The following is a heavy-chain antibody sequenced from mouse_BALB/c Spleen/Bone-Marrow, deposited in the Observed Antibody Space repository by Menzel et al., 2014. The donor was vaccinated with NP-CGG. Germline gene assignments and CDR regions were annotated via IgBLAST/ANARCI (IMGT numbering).Heavy chain of an antibody. J-gene: IGHJ2*01. CDR1: GYSFTGYF. D-gene: IGHD1-1*01. CDR2: INPYNGDT. Sequence: EVQLQQSGPELVKPGASVKISCKASGYSFTGYFMNWVMQSHGKSLEWIGRINPYNGDTFYNQKFKGKATLTVVKSSSTAHMELRSLASEDSAVYYCARSGYYGSSYFDYWGQGTTLTVSS. V-gene: IGHV1-20*02. CDR3: ARSGYYGSSYFDY.